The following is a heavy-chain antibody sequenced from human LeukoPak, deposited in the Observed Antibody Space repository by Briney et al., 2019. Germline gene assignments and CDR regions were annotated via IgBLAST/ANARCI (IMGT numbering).Heavy chain of an antibody. V-gene: IGHV3-23*01. D-gene: IGHD2-2*01. J-gene: IGHJ4*02. CDR3: AGQLQEGFDY. CDR1: GFTFSSHG. CDR2: ISPNGVIT. Sequence: GGSLRLSCAASGFTFSSHGMNWVRQAPGKGLEWVSGISPNGVITYYADSVKGRFTISRDNSKGTVSLQMNSLRAEDTAVYYCAGQLQEGFDYWGQGTLVTVSS.